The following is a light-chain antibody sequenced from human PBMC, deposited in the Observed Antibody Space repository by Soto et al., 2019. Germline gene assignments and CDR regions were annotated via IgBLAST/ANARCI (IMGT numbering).Light chain of an antibody. J-gene: IGKJ1*01. CDR1: QSVSSY. V-gene: IGKV3-11*01. CDR2: DAS. Sequence: EIVLTQSPATLSLSPGERATLSCRASQSVSSYLAWYQQKPGQAPRLLIYDASNRATGIPARFSGSGSGTDFTLNISSLEPEDFAVYYCQQRSNWPPTWTFGQGNKGEIK. CDR3: QQRSNWPPTWT.